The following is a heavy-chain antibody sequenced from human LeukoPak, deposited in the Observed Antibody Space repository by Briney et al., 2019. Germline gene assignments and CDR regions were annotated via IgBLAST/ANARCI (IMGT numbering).Heavy chain of an antibody. J-gene: IGHJ5*02. Sequence: ASVKVSCKASGGTFSSYAISWVRQAPGQGLEWMGGIIPIFGTANYAQKFQGRVTITADKSTSTAYMELSSLRSEDTAVYYCARGACSSTSCYGRWFDPWGQGTLVTVSS. CDR1: GGTFSSYA. V-gene: IGHV1-69*06. CDR2: IIPIFGTA. CDR3: ARGACSSTSCYGRWFDP. D-gene: IGHD2-2*01.